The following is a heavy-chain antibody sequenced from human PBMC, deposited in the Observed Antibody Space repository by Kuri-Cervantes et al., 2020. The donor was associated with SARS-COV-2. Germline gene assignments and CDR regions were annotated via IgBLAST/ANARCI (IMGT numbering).Heavy chain of an antibody. J-gene: IGHJ4*02. V-gene: IGHV1-69*06. CDR2: IIPIIGTA. D-gene: IGHD3-3*01. Sequence: GGSLRLSCKASGGTFSSYAISWVRQAPGQGLEWMGGIIPIIGTANYAQKFQGRVTITADKSTSTAYMELSSLRSEDTAVYYCARRVRGEWLSQYYFDYWGQGTLVTVSS. CDR3: ARRVRGEWLSQYYFDY. CDR1: GGTFSSYA.